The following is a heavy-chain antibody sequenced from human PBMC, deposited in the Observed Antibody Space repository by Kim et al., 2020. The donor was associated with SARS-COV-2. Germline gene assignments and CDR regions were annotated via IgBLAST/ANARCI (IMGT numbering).Heavy chain of an antibody. D-gene: IGHD1-26*01. V-gene: IGHV4-59*08. J-gene: IGHJ4*02. CDR3: ASGIAPLSD. CDR2: IYYSGST. Sequence: SETLSLTCTVSGGSISSYYWSWIRQPPGKGLEWIGYIYYSGSTNYNPSLKSRVTISVDTSKNQFSLKLSSVTAADTAVYYCASGIAPLSDWGQGTLGTVS. CDR1: GGSISSYY.